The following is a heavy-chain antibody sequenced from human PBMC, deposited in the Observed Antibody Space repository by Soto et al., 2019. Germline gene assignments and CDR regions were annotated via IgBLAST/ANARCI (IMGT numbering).Heavy chain of an antibody. CDR3: AREDDGGDRDYYGLDV. CDR1: GGSISFDHYH. V-gene: IGHV4-30-4*01. CDR2: VHYSGSV. Sequence: QVQLQQSGPGLAKPSQTLSLTCTVSGGSISFDHYHWTWIRQPPGKGLEWIGYVHYSGSVLYNPSLQSRVSISVDTSKNQFSLKLSSVTAADTAVYFCAREDDGGDRDYYGLDVWGQGTTVTVSS. J-gene: IGHJ6*02. D-gene: IGHD2-21*02.